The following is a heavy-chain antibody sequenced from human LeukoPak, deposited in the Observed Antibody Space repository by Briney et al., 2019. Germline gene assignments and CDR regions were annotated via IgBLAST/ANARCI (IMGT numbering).Heavy chain of an antibody. CDR2: ISYSGST. CDR1: GGSISSYY. Sequence: SETLSLTCTVSGGSISSYYWSWIRQPPGKGLEWIGYISYSGSTNYNPSLKSRVTISLDTSKNQFSLKLSSVTAADTDVYYCARQGFSAYDPXXXFDLWGRGTLVTVSS. CDR3: ARQGFSAYDPXXXFDL. D-gene: IGHD5-12*01. V-gene: IGHV4-59*08. J-gene: IGHJ2*01.